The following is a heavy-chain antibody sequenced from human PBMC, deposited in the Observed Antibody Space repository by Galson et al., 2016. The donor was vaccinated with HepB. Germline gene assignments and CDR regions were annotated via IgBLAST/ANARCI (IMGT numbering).Heavy chain of an antibody. Sequence: SLRLSCAASGFTFSDSYMSWIRQAPGKGLEWVSYISSSGSTIYYADSVTGRFTISRDNAKNSLYLQMNSLRAEDTAGYYCARDVGDSSGYFLYYFDYWGQGTLVTVSS. V-gene: IGHV3-11*01. D-gene: IGHD3-22*01. CDR3: ARDVGDSSGYFLYYFDY. J-gene: IGHJ4*02. CDR2: ISSSGSTI. CDR1: GFTFSDSY.